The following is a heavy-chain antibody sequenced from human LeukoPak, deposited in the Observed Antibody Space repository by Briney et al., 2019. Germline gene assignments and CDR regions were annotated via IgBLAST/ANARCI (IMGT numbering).Heavy chain of an antibody. D-gene: IGHD3-22*01. J-gene: IGHJ4*02. CDR2: IWYDGSNK. Sequence: GRSLRVSCAASGFTFSSYGMHWVRQAPGKGLEWVAVIWYDGSNKYYADSVKGRFTISRDNSKNTLYLQMNSLRAEDTAVYYCARDGYYYDSSGPFDYWGQGTLVTVSS. CDR3: ARDGYYYDSSGPFDY. CDR1: GFTFSSYG. V-gene: IGHV3-33*01.